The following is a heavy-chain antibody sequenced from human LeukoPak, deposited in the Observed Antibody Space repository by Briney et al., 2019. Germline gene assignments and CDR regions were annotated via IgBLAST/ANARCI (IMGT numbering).Heavy chain of an antibody. CDR2: IYYSGST. J-gene: IGHJ3*02. Sequence: PSETLSLTCAVSGGSISSGGYSWSWIRQPPGKGLEWIGYIYYSGSTYYNPSLKSRVTISVDTSKNQFSLKLSSVTAADTAVYYCASYGSGSYYNAFDIWGQGTMVTVSS. D-gene: IGHD3-10*01. V-gene: IGHV4-30-4*07. CDR3: ASYGSGSYYNAFDI. CDR1: GGSISSGGYS.